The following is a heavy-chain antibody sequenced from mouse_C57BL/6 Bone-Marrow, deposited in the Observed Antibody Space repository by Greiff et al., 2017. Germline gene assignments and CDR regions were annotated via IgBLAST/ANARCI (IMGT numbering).Heavy chain of an antibody. J-gene: IGHJ1*03. CDR2: IWTGGGT. CDR3: ARNSNYYGSSYGYFDV. CDR1: GFSLTSYA. D-gene: IGHD1-1*01. V-gene: IGHV2-9-1*01. Sequence: VQLVESGPGLVAPSQSLSITCTVSGFSLTSYAISWVRQPPGKGLEWLGVIWTGGGTNYNSALKSRLSISKDNSKSQVFLKMNSLQTDDTARYYCARNSNYYGSSYGYFDVWGTGTTVTVSS.